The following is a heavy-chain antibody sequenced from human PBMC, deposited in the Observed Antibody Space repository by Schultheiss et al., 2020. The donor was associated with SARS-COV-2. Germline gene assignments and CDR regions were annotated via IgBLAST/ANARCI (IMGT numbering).Heavy chain of an antibody. Sequence: GGSLRLSCAASGFTFSSYSMNWVRQAPGKGLEWVSYISSSSSTIYYADSVKGRFTISRDNSKNTLYLQMNSLRAEDTAVYYCAKDYSNYGYWGQGTLVTVSS. V-gene: IGHV3-48*01. D-gene: IGHD4-11*01. CDR1: GFTFSSYS. CDR3: AKDYSNYGY. CDR2: ISSSSSTI. J-gene: IGHJ4*02.